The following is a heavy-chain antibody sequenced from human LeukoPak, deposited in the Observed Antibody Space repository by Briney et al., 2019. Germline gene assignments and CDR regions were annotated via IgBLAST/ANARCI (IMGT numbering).Heavy chain of an antibody. CDR1: GGSISSSSYY. J-gene: IGHJ4*02. CDR3: ARANTIFGVVIFY. V-gene: IGHV4-39*07. Sequence: KPSETLSLTCTVSGGSISSSSYYWGWIRQPPGKGLEWIGSIYYSGSTYYNPSLKSRVTISVDTSKNQFSLKLSSVTAADTAVYYCARANTIFGVVIFYWGQGTLVTVSS. D-gene: IGHD3-3*01. CDR2: IYYSGST.